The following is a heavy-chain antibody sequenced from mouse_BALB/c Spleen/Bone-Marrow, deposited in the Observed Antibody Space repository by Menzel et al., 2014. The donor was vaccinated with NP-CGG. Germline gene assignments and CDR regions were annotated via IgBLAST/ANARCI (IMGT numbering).Heavy chain of an antibody. CDR2: IDPANGNT. CDR3: ANYDYGWYFDV. Sequence: EVQRVESGAELVKPGASVKLSCTASGSNIKDTYMHWVKQRPEQGLEWIGRIDPANGNTKYDPKFQGKATITADTSSNTAYLQLSSLTSEDTAVYYCANYDYGWYFDVWGAGTTVTVSS. CDR1: GSNIKDTY. J-gene: IGHJ1*01. V-gene: IGHV14-3*02. D-gene: IGHD2-4*01.